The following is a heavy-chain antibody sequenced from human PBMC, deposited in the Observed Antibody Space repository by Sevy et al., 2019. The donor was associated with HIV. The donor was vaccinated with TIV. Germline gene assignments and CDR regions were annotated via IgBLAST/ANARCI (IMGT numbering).Heavy chain of an antibody. V-gene: IGHV3-48*03. J-gene: IGHJ4*02. CDR3: ARDLPPSATTGAHFDY. CDR2: ITNSGSAE. CDR1: GFTFSSYE. Sequence: GGSLRLSCAASGFTFSSYEMNWVRQAPGKGLEWVSYITNSGSAEYYSDSVRGRFTISRDNTKNSLYLQMNSLRAEDTALYYCARDLPPSATTGAHFDYWGRGTLVTVSS. D-gene: IGHD4-17*01.